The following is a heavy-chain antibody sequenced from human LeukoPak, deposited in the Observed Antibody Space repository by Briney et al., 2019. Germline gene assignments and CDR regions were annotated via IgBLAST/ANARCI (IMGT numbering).Heavy chain of an antibody. CDR2: INANSGGT. CDR3: TREYY. J-gene: IGHJ4*02. Sequence: ASVKVSCKTSGYTFTGYYIHWVRQAPGQGLEWMGWINANSGGTIYAQKFQGRVTMTRDTSISTAYMELTSLTSDDTAVYYCTREYYWGQGTLVTVSS. V-gene: IGHV1-2*02. CDR1: GYTFTGYY.